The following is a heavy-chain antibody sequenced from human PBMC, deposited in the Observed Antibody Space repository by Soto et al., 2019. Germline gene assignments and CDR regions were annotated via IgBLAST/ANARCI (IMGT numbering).Heavy chain of an antibody. Sequence: HPGGSLRLSCAASGFTFSSYWMHWVRQTPEKGLVWVSHIDSDGSSTTYADSVKGRFTISRDNAKNTLYLQMNSLRAEDTAVYYCAKMGSNYYADYWGQGTLVTVSS. CDR1: GFTFSSYW. D-gene: IGHD3-10*01. CDR2: IDSDGSST. CDR3: AKMGSNYYADY. J-gene: IGHJ4*02. V-gene: IGHV3-74*01.